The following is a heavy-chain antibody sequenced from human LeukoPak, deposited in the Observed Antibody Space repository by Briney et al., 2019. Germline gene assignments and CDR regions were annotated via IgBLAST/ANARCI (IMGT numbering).Heavy chain of an antibody. CDR3: ASQSTPVLPFDI. Sequence: GGSLRLSCAASGFTVSSNYISWVRQAPGKGLERVSVIYSAGTTYYADSVKGRFTISRDNSKNTLYLQMNSPRVEDTAVYYCASQSTPVLPFDIWGQGTMVTVCS. CDR1: GFTVSSNY. J-gene: IGHJ3*02. CDR2: IYSAGTT. V-gene: IGHV3-66*04.